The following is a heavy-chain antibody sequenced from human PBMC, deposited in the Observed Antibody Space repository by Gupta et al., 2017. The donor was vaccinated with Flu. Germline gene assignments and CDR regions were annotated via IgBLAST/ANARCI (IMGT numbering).Heavy chain of an antibody. CDR1: GFTLTDNY. Sequence: QVQLVQSGAEVKRPGAAVKVACTTSGFTLTDNYMPWVRQSPGQGLEWMGVISPRGDSTDYAPKFQGRVIVTRDTSTRTVYMELSSLRPEDTAVYFCARERRGFSYYFDFWGQGTLVSVSS. D-gene: IGHD5-12*01. CDR2: ISPRGDST. V-gene: IGHV1-46*01. J-gene: IGHJ4*02. CDR3: ARERRGFSYYFDF.